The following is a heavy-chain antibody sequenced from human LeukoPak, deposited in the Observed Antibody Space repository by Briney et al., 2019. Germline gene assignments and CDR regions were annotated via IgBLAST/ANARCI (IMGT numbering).Heavy chain of an antibody. CDR2: ISADGSGT. J-gene: IGHJ4*02. D-gene: IGHD1-14*01. V-gene: IGHV3-43*02. CDR1: GFGFDEYA. Sequence: PGGSLRLSCAASGFGFDEYAMHWVRQAPGKGLEWVSVISADGSGTYYADSVKGRFTISRDNRKHSVYLQMDSLRTEDTASYYCAKDGYNTSPHWGQGTLVTVSS. CDR3: AKDGYNTSPH.